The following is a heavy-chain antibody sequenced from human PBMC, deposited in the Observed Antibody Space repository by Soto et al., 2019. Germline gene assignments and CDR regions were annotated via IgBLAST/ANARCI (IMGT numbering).Heavy chain of an antibody. D-gene: IGHD4-17*01. Sequence: PSETLSLTCTVSGGSISSYYWSWIRQPPGKGLEWIGYIYYSGSTNYNPSLKSRVTISVDTSKNQFSLKLSSVTAADTAVYYCARGFHDDYGDLYFDYWGQGTLVTVSS. CDR2: IYYSGST. V-gene: IGHV4-59*08. CDR1: GGSISSYY. CDR3: ARGFHDDYGDLYFDY. J-gene: IGHJ4*02.